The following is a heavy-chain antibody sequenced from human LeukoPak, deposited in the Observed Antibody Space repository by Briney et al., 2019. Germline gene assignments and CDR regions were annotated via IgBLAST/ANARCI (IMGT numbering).Heavy chain of an antibody. V-gene: IGHV1-46*01. D-gene: IGHD6-19*01. CDR3: ARDVSAVAGPYWYFDL. CDR1: GYTFTSYY. Sequence: GASVKVSCKASGYTFTSYYMHWVRQAPGQGLEWMGIINPSGGSTSYAQKFQGRVTMTRDTSTSTVYMELSSLRSEDMAVYYCARDVSAVAGPYWYFDLWGRGTLVTVSS. CDR2: INPSGGST. J-gene: IGHJ2*01.